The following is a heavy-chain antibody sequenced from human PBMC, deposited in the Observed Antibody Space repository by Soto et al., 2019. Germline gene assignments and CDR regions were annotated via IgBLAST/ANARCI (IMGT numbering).Heavy chain of an antibody. V-gene: IGHV1-18*01. CDR2: ISAYNGDT. D-gene: IGHD6-19*01. Sequence: QDQLVQSGGEVKKPGASVKVSCKASGYSFTNYGITWVRQAPGQGFEWMGWISAYNGDTNYAQKLQGRVTMTTDASTSTGYLELRSLSSDDTALYYCARDRGVAPPVAGNTHYYYYMDVWGKGTTVTVSS. J-gene: IGHJ6*03. CDR3: ARDRGVAPPVAGNTHYYYYMDV. CDR1: GYSFTNYG.